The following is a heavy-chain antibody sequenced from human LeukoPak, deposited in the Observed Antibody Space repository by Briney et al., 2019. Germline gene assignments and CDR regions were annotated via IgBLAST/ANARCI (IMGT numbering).Heavy chain of an antibody. Sequence: SETLSLTCTVSGGSISSHYWGWIRHPPGKGLEWIWYISHSGSTNYNPSLKSRITISIDTSKSQFSLKLSSVTAADTAVYYCARQLGSSWYPYYYGMDVWGQGTTVTVSS. CDR3: ARQLGSSWYPYYYGMDV. V-gene: IGHV4-59*08. CDR1: GGSISSHY. J-gene: IGHJ6*02. CDR2: ISHSGST. D-gene: IGHD6-13*01.